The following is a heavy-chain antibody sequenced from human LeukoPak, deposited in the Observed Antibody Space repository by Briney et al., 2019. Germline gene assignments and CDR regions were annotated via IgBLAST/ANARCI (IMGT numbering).Heavy chain of an antibody. V-gene: IGHV4-34*01. J-gene: IGHJ3*02. CDR3: ARAPPGMGVAVAGWDRYAFDI. Sequence: KSSETLSLTCAVYGGSFSGYYWSWIRQPPGKGLEWIGEINHSGSTNYNPSLKSRVTISVDTSKNQFSLKLSSVTAADTAVYYCARAPPGMGVAVAGWDRYAFDIWGQGTMVTVSS. CDR2: INHSGST. D-gene: IGHD6-19*01. CDR1: GGSFSGYY.